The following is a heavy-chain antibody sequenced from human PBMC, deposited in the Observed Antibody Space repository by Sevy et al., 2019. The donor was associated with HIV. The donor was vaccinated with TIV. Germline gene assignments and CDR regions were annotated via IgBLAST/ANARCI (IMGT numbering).Heavy chain of an antibody. Sequence: GGSLRLSCAASGFSLSGYGMHWVRQAPGKGLEWVANIKQDGSEKYYVDSVKGRFTISRDNAKNSLYLQMNSLRAEDTAVYYCARDTGDIVVVPAAIPEYYYYYYGMDVWGQGTTVTVSS. CDR3: ARDTGDIVVVPAAIPEYYYYYYGMDV. CDR2: IKQDGSEK. D-gene: IGHD2-2*02. J-gene: IGHJ6*02. V-gene: IGHV3-7*01. CDR1: GFSLSGYG.